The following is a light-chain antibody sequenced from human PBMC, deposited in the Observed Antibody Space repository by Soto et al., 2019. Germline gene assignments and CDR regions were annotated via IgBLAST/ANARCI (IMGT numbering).Light chain of an antibody. Sequence: QSALTQPASVSGSPGQSITISCTGTSRDVGGYNYVSWHQQHPGKAPKVIITEVSNRPSGVSNRFSGSRSGNTASLTISGLQAEDEADYYCSSYTSGSTLYVFGTGTKLTVL. CDR3: SSYTSGSTLYV. CDR1: SRDVGGYNY. V-gene: IGLV2-14*01. J-gene: IGLJ1*01. CDR2: EVS.